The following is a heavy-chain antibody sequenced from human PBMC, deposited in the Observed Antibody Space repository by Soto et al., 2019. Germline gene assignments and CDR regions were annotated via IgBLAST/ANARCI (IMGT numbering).Heavy chain of an antibody. CDR2: INVGNANT. V-gene: IGHV1-3*01. J-gene: IGHJ6*03. CDR1: GYTFTSYA. D-gene: IGHD2-15*01. CDR3: ARGGGIVAGYYYYMDV. Sequence: GASVKVSCKASGYTFTSYAMHWVRQAPGQRLEWMGWINVGNANTKYSQKFQGRVTITRDTSTSTAYMELRSLRSDDTAVFYCARGGGIVAGYYYYMDVWGKGTTVTVSS.